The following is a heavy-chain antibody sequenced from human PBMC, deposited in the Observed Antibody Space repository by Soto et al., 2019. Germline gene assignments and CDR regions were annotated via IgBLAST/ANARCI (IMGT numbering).Heavy chain of an antibody. V-gene: IGHV1-69*13. CDR1: GGTFSRYA. J-gene: IGHJ6*02. CDR2: IIPIFGTA. D-gene: IGHD1-7*01. Sequence: SVKVSCKASGGTFSRYAIIWVRQAPGQGLEWMGGIIPIFGTANYAQKFQGRVTITADESTSTAYMELSSLRSEDTAVYYCARDLLTGTTLDYYYYYGMDVWGQ. CDR3: ARDLLTGTTLDYYYYYGMDV.